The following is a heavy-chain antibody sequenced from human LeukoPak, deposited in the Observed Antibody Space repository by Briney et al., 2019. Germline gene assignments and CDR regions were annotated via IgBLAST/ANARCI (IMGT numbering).Heavy chain of an antibody. CDR2: IVVGSGNT. D-gene: IGHD6-6*01. CDR3: AAAVGIAARPGDYYYYYMDV. V-gene: IGHV1-58*02. CDR1: GFTFTSSA. Sequence: GASVKVSCKASGFTFTSSAMQWVRQARGQRLEWIGWIVVGSGNTNYAQKFQERVAITRDMSTSTAYMELSSLRSEDTAVYYCAAAVGIAARPGDYYYYYMDVWGKGTTVTVSS. J-gene: IGHJ6*03.